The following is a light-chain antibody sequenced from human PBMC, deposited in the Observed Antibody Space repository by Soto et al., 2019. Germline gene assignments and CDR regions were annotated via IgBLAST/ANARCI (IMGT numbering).Light chain of an antibody. Sequence: IVMTQSPATLSVSPGEIAALSVRASQSISSNLAWYQQKPGQAPRLLIFRTSSRATGFPARFSGSGSGTDFTLTISSLEPDDFVVYYCQQRHSWPRTFGQGTKVDIK. V-gene: IGKV3-15*01. CDR3: QQRHSWPRT. J-gene: IGKJ1*01. CDR2: RTS. CDR1: QSISSN.